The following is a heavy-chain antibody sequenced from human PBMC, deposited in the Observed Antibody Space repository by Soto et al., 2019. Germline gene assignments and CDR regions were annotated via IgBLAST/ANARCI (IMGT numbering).Heavy chain of an antibody. CDR2: IYYSGSA. V-gene: IGHV4-30-4*01. D-gene: IGHD6-6*01. Sequence: SEPLSLTWTVSCGSITSVDYCWSWIRQPPGKGLEWIGYIYYSGSAHYNPSLKSRLTISLDTSKNQFSLQLNSVSAADTAVYYCARDRSNSPDFFDYWGQGTLVTVSS. CDR3: ARDRSNSPDFFDY. CDR1: CGSITSVDYC. J-gene: IGHJ4*02.